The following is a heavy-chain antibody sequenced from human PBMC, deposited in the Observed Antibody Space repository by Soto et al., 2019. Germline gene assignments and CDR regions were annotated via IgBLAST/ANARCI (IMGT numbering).Heavy chain of an antibody. J-gene: IGHJ6*02. D-gene: IGHD3-16*01. CDR2: IDPSDSYI. CDR3: ARHYICRGGDCYYYGMDV. V-gene: IGHV5-10-1*01. CDR1: GYSFTKYW. Sequence: PGESLKISCKGSGYSFTKYWISWVRQMPGEGLEWMGRIDPSDSYINYSPSFQGHVTISADKSINTAYLQWSSLRASDTAIYYCARHYICRGGDCYYYGMDVWGQGTTVTVSS.